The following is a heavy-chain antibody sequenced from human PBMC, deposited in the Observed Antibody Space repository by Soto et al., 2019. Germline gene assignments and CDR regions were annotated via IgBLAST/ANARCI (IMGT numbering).Heavy chain of an antibody. Sequence: PSETLSLTCTVSCDSVSSGSYYWSWIRQPPGKGLEWIGYIYYSGSTYSNPSLKGRVTISVDTSKNQFSLKLSSVTAADTAVYYCARGPLGATGDRFNWLDPWGQGTLVTVSS. J-gene: IGHJ5*02. CDR3: ARGPLGATGDRFNWLDP. D-gene: IGHD7-27*01. V-gene: IGHV4-61*01. CDR1: CDSVSSGSYY. CDR2: IYYSGST.